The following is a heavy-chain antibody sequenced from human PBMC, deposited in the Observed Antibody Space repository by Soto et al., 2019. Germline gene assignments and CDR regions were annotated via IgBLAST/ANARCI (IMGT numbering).Heavy chain of an antibody. CDR2: ISYDGSNK. Sequence: QVQLVESGGGVVQPGRSLRLSCEASGFTFRSYGMHWVRQAPGKGLEWVTIISYDGSNKYYADSVKGRFTISRDNSKNTLYLQMTSLRAEDTAEYYCAKEKSPLDYGDASIDYWGQGTLVTVSS. V-gene: IGHV3-30*18. D-gene: IGHD4-17*01. J-gene: IGHJ4*02. CDR3: AKEKSPLDYGDASIDY. CDR1: GFTFRSYG.